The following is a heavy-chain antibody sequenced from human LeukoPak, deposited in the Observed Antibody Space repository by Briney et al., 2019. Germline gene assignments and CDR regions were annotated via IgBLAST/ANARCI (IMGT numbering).Heavy chain of an antibody. J-gene: IGHJ4*02. CDR2: ISAYNGNT. Sequence: ASVKVSCKASGGTFSSYAISWVRQAPGQGLEWMGWISAYNGNTNYAQKLQGRVTMTTDTSTSTAYMELRSLRSDDTAVYYCARDSSSWLGGGHFDYWGQGTLVTVSS. CDR1: GGTFSSYA. D-gene: IGHD6-13*01. CDR3: ARDSSSWLGGGHFDY. V-gene: IGHV1-18*01.